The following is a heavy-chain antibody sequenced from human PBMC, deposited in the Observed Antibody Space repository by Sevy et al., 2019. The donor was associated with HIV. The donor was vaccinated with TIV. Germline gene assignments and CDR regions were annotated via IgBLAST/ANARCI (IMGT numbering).Heavy chain of an antibody. CDR2: ISSNSATV. CDR1: GFTFDDYA. Sequence: GGSLRLSCAASGFTFDDYAMSWVRQVPGKGLEWVAKISSNSATVNYVDSVKGRFTISRDNAKNSLYLQMNSLRPEDTAFYYCAKGHAFSTYAALEYWGQGALVTVSS. V-gene: IGHV3-9*01. D-gene: IGHD2-2*01. CDR3: AKGHAFSTYAALEY. J-gene: IGHJ4*02.